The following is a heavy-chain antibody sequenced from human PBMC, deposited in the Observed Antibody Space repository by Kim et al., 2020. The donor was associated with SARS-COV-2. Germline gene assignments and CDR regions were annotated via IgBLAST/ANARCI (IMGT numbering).Heavy chain of an antibody. CDR1: GGSFSGYY. V-gene: IGHV4-34*01. D-gene: IGHD3-10*01. CDR2: INHSGST. CDR3: ARGRPEYYYGSGSSFDY. Sequence: SETLSLTCAVYGGSFSGYYWSWIRQPPGKGLEWIGEINHSGSTNYNPSLKSRVTISVDTSKNQFSLKLSSVTAADTAVYYCARGRPEYYYGSGSSFDYWG. J-gene: IGHJ4*01.